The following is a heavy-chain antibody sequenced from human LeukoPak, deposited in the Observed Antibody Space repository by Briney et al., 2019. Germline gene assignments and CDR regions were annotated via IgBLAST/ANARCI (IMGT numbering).Heavy chain of an antibody. D-gene: IGHD6-13*01. J-gene: IGHJ1*01. CDR3: ARNGQQVRYFQH. CDR2: IYPGDSDT. CDR1: GYSFTSYW. V-gene: IGHV5-51*01. Sequence: GESLKISCKGSGYSFTSYWIGWVRQMPGKGLEWMGIIYPGDSDTRYSPSFQGQVTISADKSISTAYLQWSSLRSEDTAVYYCARNGQQVRYFQHWGQGTLVTVSS.